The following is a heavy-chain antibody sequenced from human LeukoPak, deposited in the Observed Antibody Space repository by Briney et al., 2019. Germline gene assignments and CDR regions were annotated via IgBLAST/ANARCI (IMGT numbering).Heavy chain of an antibody. CDR3: AKQYGDYAGEAFDI. Sequence: GSLRLSCAASGFTFSDYPMSWVRQAPGKGLEWVSTISGSGANTHYADSVKGRFTISRDNSKNTVFLQMNSLRAGDTAVYYCAKQYGDYAGEAFDIWGRGTMVTVSS. J-gene: IGHJ3*02. V-gene: IGHV3-23*01. CDR1: GFTFSDYP. CDR2: ISGSGANT. D-gene: IGHD4-17*01.